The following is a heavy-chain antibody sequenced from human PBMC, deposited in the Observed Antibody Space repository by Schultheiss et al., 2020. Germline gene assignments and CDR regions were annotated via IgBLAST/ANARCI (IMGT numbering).Heavy chain of an antibody. V-gene: IGHV4-34*01. J-gene: IGHJ6*02. Sequence: SQTLSLTCAVYGGSFSGYYWSWIRQPPGKGLEWIGEVNQSGSTNYNPSLKSRVTISVDTSKNQFSLNLSYVTAADTAVYYCARPLVRSVWGVIVYGMDVWGQGTTVTVYS. CDR1: GGSFSGYY. CDR2: VNQSGST. D-gene: IGHD3-10*01. CDR3: ARPLVRSVWGVIVYGMDV.